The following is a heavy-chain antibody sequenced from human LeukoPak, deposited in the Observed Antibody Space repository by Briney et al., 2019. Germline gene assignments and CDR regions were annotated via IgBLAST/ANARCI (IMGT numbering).Heavy chain of an antibody. V-gene: IGHV4-59*01. CDR3: ARGGWSYYYMDV. CDR2: IYYSGST. CDR1: GVSISTYY. D-gene: IGHD2-15*01. J-gene: IGHJ6*03. Sequence: PSETLSLTCTVSGVSISTYYWSWIRQPPGKGLEWIGYIYYSGSTNYNPSLKSRVTISVDTSKNQFSLKLSSVTAADTAVYYCARGGWSYYYMDVWGKGTTVTVSS.